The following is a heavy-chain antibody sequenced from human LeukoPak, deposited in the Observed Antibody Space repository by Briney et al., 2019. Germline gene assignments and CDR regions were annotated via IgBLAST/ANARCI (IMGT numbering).Heavy chain of an antibody. CDR2: IYTSGST. J-gene: IGHJ3*02. D-gene: IGHD5-12*01. V-gene: IGHV4-4*07. CDR3: ARDDSGYDGTDAFDI. Sequence: PSETLSLTCTVSGGSISSYYWSWFRQPAGKGLEWIGRIYTSGSTNYNPSLKSRVTMSVDTSKNQFSLKLSSVTAADTAVYYCARDDSGYDGTDAFDIWGQGTMVTVSS. CDR1: GGSISSYY.